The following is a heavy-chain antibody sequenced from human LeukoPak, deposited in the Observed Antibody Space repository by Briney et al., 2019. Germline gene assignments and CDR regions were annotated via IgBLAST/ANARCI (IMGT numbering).Heavy chain of an antibody. CDR1: GFTFGNYW. D-gene: IGHD6-6*01. CDR2: IKQDGSDK. Sequence: QPGGSLRLSCAASGFTFGNYWMSWVRQAPGKGLEWVANIKQDGSDKYYVDSVTGRFTISRDNAKNSLYLQMNSLGAEDTAVYYCARWATSFDLWGQGTLVTVSS. CDR3: ARWATSFDL. J-gene: IGHJ4*02. V-gene: IGHV3-7*01.